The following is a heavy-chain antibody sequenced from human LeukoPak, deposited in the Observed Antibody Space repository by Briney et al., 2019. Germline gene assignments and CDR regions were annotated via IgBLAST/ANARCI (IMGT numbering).Heavy chain of an antibody. CDR3: ARDRDSSGYLGY. CDR2: INPNSGGT. D-gene: IGHD3-22*01. J-gene: IGHJ4*02. Sequence: ASVKVSCKASGYTFTGYYMHWVRQAPGQGLEWMGWINPNSGGTNYAQKFQGRVTMTRDTSISTAYMELSRLRSDDTAVYCCARDRDSSGYLGYWGQGTLVTVSS. V-gene: IGHV1-2*02. CDR1: GYTFTGYY.